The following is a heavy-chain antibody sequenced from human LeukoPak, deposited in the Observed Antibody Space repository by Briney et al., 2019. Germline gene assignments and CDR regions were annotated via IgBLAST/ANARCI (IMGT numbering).Heavy chain of an antibody. CDR1: GGSFSGYY. CDR2: INHSGST. Sequence: SETLSLTCAVHGGSFSGYYWSWIRQPPGKGLEWIGEINHSGSTNYNPSLKSRVTISVDTSKNQFSLKLSSVTAADTAVYYCARGGGQWLAYNWFDPWGQGTLVTVSS. D-gene: IGHD6-19*01. J-gene: IGHJ5*02. CDR3: ARGGGQWLAYNWFDP. V-gene: IGHV4-34*01.